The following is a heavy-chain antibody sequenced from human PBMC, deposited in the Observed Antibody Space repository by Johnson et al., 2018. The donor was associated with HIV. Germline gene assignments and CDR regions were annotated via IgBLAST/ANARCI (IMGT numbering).Heavy chain of an antibody. D-gene: IGHD1-1*01. CDR1: GFTFDDYG. V-gene: IGHV3-20*04. CDR2: INWNGGST. Sequence: MLLVESGGGVVRPGGSLRLSCAASGFTFDDYGMSWVRQAPGKGLEWVSGINWNGGSTGYADYVKCRFTICRDNAKNSLYLQMNSLRAEDTALYYCARDSYLNDDAFDIWGQGTMVTVSS. CDR3: ARDSYLNDDAFDI. J-gene: IGHJ3*02.